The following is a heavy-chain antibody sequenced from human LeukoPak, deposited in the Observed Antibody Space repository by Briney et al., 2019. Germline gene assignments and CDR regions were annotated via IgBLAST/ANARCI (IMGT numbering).Heavy chain of an antibody. Sequence: GGSLRLSCAASGFTFSSYAMSWVRQAPGKGLEWVSAISGSGGSTYYADSVKGRFTISRDNSKNTLYLQMNSLRAEDTAVYYCARTQDIPITSYYYYYMDVWGKGTTVTVSS. CDR3: ARTQDIPITSYYYYYMDV. V-gene: IGHV3-23*01. CDR2: ISGSGGST. CDR1: GFTFSSYA. J-gene: IGHJ6*03. D-gene: IGHD2-15*01.